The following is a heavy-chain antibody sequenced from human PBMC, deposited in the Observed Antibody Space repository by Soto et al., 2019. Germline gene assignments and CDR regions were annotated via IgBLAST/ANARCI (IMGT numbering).Heavy chain of an antibody. Sequence: GGSLRLSCAASGFTFSDYYMSWIRQAPGKGLEWVSYISSSGSTIYYADSVKGRFTISRDNAKNSLYLQMNSLRAEDTAVYYCARDTAVAGTVVPYYYGMDVWGQGITVTVSS. D-gene: IGHD6-19*01. V-gene: IGHV3-11*01. J-gene: IGHJ6*02. CDR2: ISSSGSTI. CDR3: ARDTAVAGTVVPYYYGMDV. CDR1: GFTFSDYY.